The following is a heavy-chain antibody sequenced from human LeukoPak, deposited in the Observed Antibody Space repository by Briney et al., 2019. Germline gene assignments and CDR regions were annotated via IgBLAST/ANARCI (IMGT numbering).Heavy chain of an antibody. V-gene: IGHV4-59*01. D-gene: IGHD2-8*01. CDR3: ARAPNPDFFDD. CDR2: IYYSGST. Sequence: PGGSLRLSCAASGFTFSSYAMSWVRQAPGKGLEWIGYIYYSGSTNYNPSLKSRVTISVDTSRNQFSLKLSSVTAADTAVYYCARAPNPDFFDDWGQGTLVTVSS. CDR1: GFTFSSYA. J-gene: IGHJ4*02.